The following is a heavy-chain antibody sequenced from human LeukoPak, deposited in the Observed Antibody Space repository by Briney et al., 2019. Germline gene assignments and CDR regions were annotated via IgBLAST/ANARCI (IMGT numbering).Heavy chain of an antibody. D-gene: IGHD3-16*01. V-gene: IGHV4-59*08. J-gene: IGHJ3*01. CDR2: IYYTGTP. Sequence: SETLSLTSTVSGGSISGTNSWSWIRQPPGKGLRGIGYIYYTGTPHSNPSLKSRVTISLDTSKNQFSLNLSSVTAADTAVYYCARRWVYDKRAFDAWGQGTMVTVSS. CDR3: ARRWVYDKRAFDA. CDR1: GGSISGTNS.